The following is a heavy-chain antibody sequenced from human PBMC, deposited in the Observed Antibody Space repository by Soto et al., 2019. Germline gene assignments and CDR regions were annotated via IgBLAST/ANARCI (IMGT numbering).Heavy chain of an antibody. V-gene: IGHV1-2*02. CDR2: INPNSGDT. D-gene: IGHD2-15*01. CDR1: GHTLTGYY. J-gene: IGHJ6*02. CDR3: ARVTCGGGGCYGMDV. Sequence: QVQLVQSGAEVEKPGASVKVACKASGHTLTGYYIHWVRQAPGQGLEWMGWINPNSGDTYYAQKFQGRVTMTRDTPIGTAYMELSRLRSDDTAVYYCARVTCGGGGCYGMDVWGQGTTVTVSS.